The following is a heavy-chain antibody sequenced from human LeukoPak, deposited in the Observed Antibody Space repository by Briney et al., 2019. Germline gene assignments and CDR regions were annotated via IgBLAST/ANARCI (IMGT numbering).Heavy chain of an antibody. J-gene: IGHJ4*02. V-gene: IGHV4-34*01. CDR2: INHSGST. CDR1: GGSFSGYY. Sequence: SETLSLTCAVYGGSFSGYYWSWIRQPPGKGLEWIGEINHSGSTNYNPSLESRVTISVDTSKKQFSLKLSSVTAADTAVYYCARADDSSGSPTFDYWGQGTLVTVSS. CDR3: ARADDSSGSPTFDY. D-gene: IGHD3-22*01.